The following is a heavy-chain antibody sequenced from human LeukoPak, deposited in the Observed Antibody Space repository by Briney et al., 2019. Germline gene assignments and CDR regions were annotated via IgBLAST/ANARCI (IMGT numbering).Heavy chain of an antibody. Sequence: GASVKVSCKASGSTFTSYDFNWERQATGQGLEWMGWMNPNSGNTGYAQKVRGRVTMTRNTSIRTVYMELSSVRSEDTAVYYCARGMGSGSYSAAYYFDYWGQGTLVTVSS. CDR3: ARGMGSGSYSAAYYFDY. CDR1: GSTFTSYD. D-gene: IGHD3-22*01. V-gene: IGHV1-8*02. CDR2: MNPNSGNT. J-gene: IGHJ4*02.